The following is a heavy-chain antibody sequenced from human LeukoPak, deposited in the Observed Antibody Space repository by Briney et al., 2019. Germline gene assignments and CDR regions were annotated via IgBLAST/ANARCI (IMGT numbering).Heavy chain of an antibody. J-gene: IGHJ4*02. D-gene: IGHD4-23*01. V-gene: IGHV3-23*01. CDR2: ISGGVGIT. Sequence: PGGSLRLSCAASVFTINNYGMTWVRQVPGKGLEWVSVISGGVGITNYADSVKGRFTISRDTSENTLYLQMNSLRADDTGVYYCAKGVGGNPRYYFDYWGQGTVVTVSS. CDR1: VFTINNYG. CDR3: AKGVGGNPRYYFDY.